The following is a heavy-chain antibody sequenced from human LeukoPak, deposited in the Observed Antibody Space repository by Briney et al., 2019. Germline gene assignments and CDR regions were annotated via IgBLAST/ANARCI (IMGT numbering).Heavy chain of an antibody. J-gene: IGHJ5*02. CDR1: GYSVSSNSVT. V-gene: IGHV6-1*01. CDR2: TYYRSTWYN. D-gene: IGHD3-10*01. CDR3: ARRRSYYQCFHP. Sequence: SQTLSLTCAISGYSVSSNSVTWNWIRQSPSRGLEWLGRTYYRSTWYNDYAVSVRGRITVNPDTSKNQFSLHLNSVTPEDPAVYYCARRRSYYQCFHPWGQGILVPFPS.